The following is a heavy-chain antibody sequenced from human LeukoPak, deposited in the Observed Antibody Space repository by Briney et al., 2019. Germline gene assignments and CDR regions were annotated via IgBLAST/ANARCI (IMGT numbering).Heavy chain of an antibody. CDR3: ARSRPTVSGSKKGAFDI. CDR1: GGSISSYY. Sequence: SETLSLTCTVSGGSISSYYWSWIRQPPGKGLEWIGYIYYSGSTNYNPSLKSRVTISVDTSKNQFSLKLSSVTAADTAVYYCARSRPTVSGSKKGAFDIWGQGTMVTVSS. CDR2: IYYSGST. D-gene: IGHD6-19*01. J-gene: IGHJ3*02. V-gene: IGHV4-59*08.